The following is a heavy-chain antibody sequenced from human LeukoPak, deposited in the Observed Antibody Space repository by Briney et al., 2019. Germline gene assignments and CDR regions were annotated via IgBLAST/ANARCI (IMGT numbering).Heavy chain of an antibody. CDR1: GGSISSYY. CDR2: IYYSGST. J-gene: IGHJ6*02. V-gene: IGHV4-59*01. CDR3: ARVLGDFWSGYGYYYGMDV. Sequence: PSETLSLTCTVSGGSISSYYWSWIRQPPGKGLEWLGYIYYSGSTNYNPSLKSRVTISVDTSKNQFSLKLSSVTAADTAVYYCARVLGDFWSGYGYYYGMDVWGQGTTVTVSS. D-gene: IGHD3-3*01.